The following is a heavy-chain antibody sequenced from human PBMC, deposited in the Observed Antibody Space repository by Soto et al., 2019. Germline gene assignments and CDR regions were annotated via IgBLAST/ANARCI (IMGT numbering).Heavy chain of an antibody. Sequence: GSLRLPCTASGFTFSDSWMTWVRQAPGKGLEWVARIKPDESEKKYADSVKGRFSISRDNAKNSMYLQMDSLRGEDTAVYYCVRGGSNYASWGQGTLVTVSS. CDR2: IKPDESEK. CDR3: VRGGSNYAS. D-gene: IGHD4-4*01. CDR1: GFTFSDSW. V-gene: IGHV3-7*01. J-gene: IGHJ5*02.